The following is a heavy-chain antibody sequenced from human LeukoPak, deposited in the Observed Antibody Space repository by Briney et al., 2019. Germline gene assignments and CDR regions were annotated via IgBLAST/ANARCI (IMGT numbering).Heavy chain of an antibody. D-gene: IGHD4-11*01. Sequence: ASVKVSCKASGGTFSSYAISWVRQAPGQGLEWMGGIIPIFGTANYAQKFQGRVTITADESTSTAYMELSSLRSEDTAVYYCARGKQSPYYYYGMVVWGQGTTVTVSS. V-gene: IGHV1-69*13. J-gene: IGHJ6*02. CDR1: GGTFSSYA. CDR3: ARGKQSPYYYYGMVV. CDR2: IIPIFGTA.